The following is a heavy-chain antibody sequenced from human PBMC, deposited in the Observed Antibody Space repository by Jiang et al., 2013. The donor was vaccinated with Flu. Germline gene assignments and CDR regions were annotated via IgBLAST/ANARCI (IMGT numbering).Heavy chain of an antibody. Sequence: LLKPSETLSLTCAVYGGSFSGYYWSWIRQPPGKGLEWIGEINHSGSTNYNPSLKSRVTISVDTSKNQFSLKLSSVTAADTAVYYCARQGPDSSSWPMILRLYFDYWGQGTLVTVSS. CDR2: INHSGST. J-gene: IGHJ4*02. V-gene: IGHV4-34*01. CDR1: GGSFSGYY. CDR3: ARQGPDSSSWPMILRLYFDY. D-gene: IGHD6-13*01.